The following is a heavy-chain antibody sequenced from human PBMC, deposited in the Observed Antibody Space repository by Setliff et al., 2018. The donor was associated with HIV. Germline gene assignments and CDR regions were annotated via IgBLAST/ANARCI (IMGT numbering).Heavy chain of an antibody. CDR3: ARRKTHSGSFHDAFDI. CDR2: IKQDGSEK. V-gene: IGHV3-7*01. Sequence: PGGSLRLSCAASGFTFSSYWMSWVRQAPGKGLEWVANIKQDGSEKYYVDSVKGRFTISRDNAQNSMFLQMNSLRAEDTAVYYCARRKTHSGSFHDAFDIWGQGTMVTVSS. CDR1: GFTFSSYW. J-gene: IGHJ3*02. D-gene: IGHD1-26*01.